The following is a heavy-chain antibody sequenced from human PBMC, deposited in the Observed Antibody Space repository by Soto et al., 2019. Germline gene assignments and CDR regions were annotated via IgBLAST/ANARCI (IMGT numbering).Heavy chain of an antibody. CDR1: GFTFSSYG. J-gene: IGHJ4*02. CDR2: ISYDGNVA. Sequence: QVQLVESGGGVVQPGRSLRLSCAASGFTFSSYGMHWVRQAPGKGLEWVTVISYDGNVAYYADSVKGRFTISRDNSKNTLYLQMNSLRTEDTAMYYCAKEGPSTTWYFDYWGQGTLVTVSS. V-gene: IGHV3-30*18. CDR3: AKEGPSTTWYFDY. D-gene: IGHD2-21*01.